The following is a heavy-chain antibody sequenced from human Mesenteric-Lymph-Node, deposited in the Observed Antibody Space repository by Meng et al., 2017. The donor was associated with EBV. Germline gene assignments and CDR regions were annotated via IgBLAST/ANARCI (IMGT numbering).Heavy chain of an antibody. J-gene: IGHJ4*01. CDR3: AKGYSGTLD. V-gene: IGHV7-4-1*02. D-gene: IGHD1-26*01. CDR1: GYTFTSYY. Sequence: QVQLVQSGAEVKKPGASVKVSCKASGYTFTSYYVHWVRQAPGQGLEWMGWINTLTGKPTYAQGFTGRFDFLLDTSVSTAYLQISSLKADDTAVYYCAKGYSGTLDWGHGTLVTVSS. CDR2: INTLTGKP.